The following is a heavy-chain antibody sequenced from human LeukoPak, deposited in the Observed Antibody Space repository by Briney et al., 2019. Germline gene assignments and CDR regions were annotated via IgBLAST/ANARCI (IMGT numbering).Heavy chain of an antibody. V-gene: IGHV5-51*01. CDR2: IYPGDSDT. CDR1: GYIFTSYW. Sequence: GESLKISCKGSGYIFTSYWIGWVRQMPGKGLEWMGIIYPGDSDTKYSPSFQGQVTISAEKSISTAYLPWSSLKASDTAMYYCARTGIPKYYYDSSVNNWFDPWGQGTLVTVSS. J-gene: IGHJ5*02. CDR3: ARTGIPKYYYDSSVNNWFDP. D-gene: IGHD3-22*01.